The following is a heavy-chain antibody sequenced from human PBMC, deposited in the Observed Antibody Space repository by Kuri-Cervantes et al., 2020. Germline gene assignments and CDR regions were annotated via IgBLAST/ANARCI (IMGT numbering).Heavy chain of an antibody. CDR2: INPSGGST. CDR3: AAAQSVVPGPFQH. V-gene: IGHV1-46*01. D-gene: IGHD2-15*01. Sequence: ASVKVSCKASGYTFTSYYMHWVRQAPGQGLEWMGIINPSGGSTSYAQKFQERVTITRDMSTSTAYMELSSLRSEDTAVYYCAAAQSVVPGPFQHWGQGTLVTVSS. CDR1: GYTFTSYY. J-gene: IGHJ1*01.